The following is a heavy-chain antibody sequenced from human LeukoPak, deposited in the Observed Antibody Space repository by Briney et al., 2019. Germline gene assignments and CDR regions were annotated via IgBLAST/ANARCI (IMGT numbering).Heavy chain of an antibody. J-gene: IGHJ6*03. D-gene: IGHD6-6*01. CDR3: ARERPPYYYYMDV. CDR1: GGSIHSYY. Sequence: SETLSLTCTVSGGSIHSYYWSWIRQPAGKGLEWIGRIYTSGSTNYNPSLKSRVTLSVDTSKNQFSLKLSSVTAADTAVYYCARERPPYYYYMDVWGKGTTVTVSS. CDR2: IYTSGST. V-gene: IGHV4-4*07.